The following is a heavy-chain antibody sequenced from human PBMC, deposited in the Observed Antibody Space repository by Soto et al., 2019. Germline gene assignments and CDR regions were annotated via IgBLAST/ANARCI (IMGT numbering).Heavy chain of an antibody. J-gene: IGHJ6*02. CDR2: IFYRVNT. D-gene: IGHD2-2*01. CDR1: GGSLSGYY. Sequence: SESLSLTCTLSGGSLSGYYWGWIRHTPRKGLEWIGYIFYRVNTLYTPALQSRVTISLDTSQNLCALSLRSVTAADTVVFYFTGHAIIPKLQNGMDVGGQGASVTVSS. CDR3: TGHAIIPKLQNGMDV. V-gene: IGHV4-59*03.